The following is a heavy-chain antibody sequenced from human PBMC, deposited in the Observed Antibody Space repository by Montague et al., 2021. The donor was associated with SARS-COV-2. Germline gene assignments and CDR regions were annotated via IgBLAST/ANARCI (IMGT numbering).Heavy chain of an antibody. J-gene: IGHJ4*02. CDR3: ARATPGIADPIEY. V-gene: IGHV4-59*08. Sequence: SETLSLTCTVSGGSISSYLWTWIRQPPGKGLEWIGYIYYSGKTNYSPSLSSRVTLSVDTSKNQFSLKLNSVTAADAAVYFCARATPGIADPIEYWGQGTLLTVSS. CDR2: IYYSGKT. D-gene: IGHD6-13*01. CDR1: GGSISSYL.